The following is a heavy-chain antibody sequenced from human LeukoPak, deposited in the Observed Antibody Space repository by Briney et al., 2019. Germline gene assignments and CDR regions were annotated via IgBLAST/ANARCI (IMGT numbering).Heavy chain of an antibody. D-gene: IGHD6-13*01. CDR2: ISGSGGST. Sequence: GGSLRLSCAASGFTFGSYAMNWVRQAPGKGLEWVSGISGSGGSTYYADSVKGRFTISRDNSKNTLYLHMNSLSAEDTAVYYCAKVTAVAAKNTYYFDYWGREPWSPSPQ. CDR1: GFTFGSYA. CDR3: AKVTAVAAKNTYYFDY. V-gene: IGHV3-23*01. J-gene: IGHJ4*02.